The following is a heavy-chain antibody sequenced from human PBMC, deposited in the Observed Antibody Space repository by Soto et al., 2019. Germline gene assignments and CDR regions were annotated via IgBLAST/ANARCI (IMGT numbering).Heavy chain of an antibody. Sequence: LSLTCTVSGDSIGGVGYWSWIRQFPGRGLEWIGCISSSGSTYYSPALNNRISLSLDTSQNQFSLKLLSVTAADTAIYYCARSGVTGIVIPSHWFDPWGQGTPVTVSS. CDR1: GDSIGGVGY. J-gene: IGHJ5*02. D-gene: IGHD2-21*02. CDR3: ARSGVTGIVIPSHWFDP. CDR2: ISSSGST. V-gene: IGHV4-31*03.